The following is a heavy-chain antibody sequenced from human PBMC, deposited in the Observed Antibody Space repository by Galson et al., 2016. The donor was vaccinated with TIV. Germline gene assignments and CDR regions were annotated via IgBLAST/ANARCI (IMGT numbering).Heavy chain of an antibody. V-gene: IGHV5-51*03. Sequence: QSGAEVKKPGESLKISCQVSRYSFTSNWIAWVRQMPGKGLEWMGIMYPADSDIRYSPSFQDQVTMSADESSSTAYLQWSSLKASDSAIYFCARAPGYSGYSYGYFDSWGQGTRVTVSS. J-gene: IGHJ4*02. CDR1: RYSFTSNW. D-gene: IGHD5-18*01. CDR3: ARAPGYSGYSYGYFDS. CDR2: MYPADSDI.